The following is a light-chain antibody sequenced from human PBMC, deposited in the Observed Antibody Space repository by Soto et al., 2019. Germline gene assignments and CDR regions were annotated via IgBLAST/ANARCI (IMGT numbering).Light chain of an antibody. CDR1: SSDLGNYNR. V-gene: IGLV2-18*02. Sequence: QSVLTQPPSVSGSPGQSVAISCTGTSSDLGNYNRVSWYQQPPGTAPKLIIYEVTNRPSGVPDRFSGSKSGDTASLTISGLQAEEEADYYCCSYTPGGTNGFGTGTKVTVL. CDR2: EVT. J-gene: IGLJ1*01. CDR3: CSYTPGGTNG.